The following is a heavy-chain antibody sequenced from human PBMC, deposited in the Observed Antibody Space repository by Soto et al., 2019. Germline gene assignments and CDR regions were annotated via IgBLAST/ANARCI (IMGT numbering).Heavy chain of an antibody. CDR1: GYTFTSYG. Sequence: GASVKVSCKASGYTFTSYGISWVRQAPGQGLEWMGWISAYNGNTNYAQKLQGRVTMTTDTSTSTAYMALRSLRSDDTAVYYCARRASYSSSWYRGWFDPWGQGTLVTVSS. V-gene: IGHV1-18*01. CDR3: ARRASYSSSWYRGWFDP. J-gene: IGHJ5*02. CDR2: ISAYNGNT. D-gene: IGHD6-13*01.